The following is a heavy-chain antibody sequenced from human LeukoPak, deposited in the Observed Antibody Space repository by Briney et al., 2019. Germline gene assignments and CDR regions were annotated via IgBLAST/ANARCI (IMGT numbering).Heavy chain of an antibody. Sequence: PGGSLRLSCAASGFIFEDYGMSWVRQAPGKGLEWVSSITSSSTYIYYADSVKGRFTISRDNAKNSLYLQMNSLRAEDTAVYYCARDPYSGGYGDYYYYYMDLWGQGTTVTISS. V-gene: IGHV3-21*01. CDR3: ARDPYSGGYGDYYYYYMDL. J-gene: IGHJ6*03. CDR1: GFIFEDYG. D-gene: IGHD1-26*01. CDR2: ITSSSTYI.